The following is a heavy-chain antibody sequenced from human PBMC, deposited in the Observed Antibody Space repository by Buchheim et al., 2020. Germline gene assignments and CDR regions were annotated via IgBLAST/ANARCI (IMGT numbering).Heavy chain of an antibody. CDR2: MNPNSGNT. V-gene: IGHV1-8*01. D-gene: IGHD6-13*01. CDR3: ARGRRGYSSSWSTSKYYYFDY. J-gene: IGHJ4*02. CDR1: GYTFTSYD. Sequence: QVQLVQSGAEVKKPGASVKVSCKASGYTFTSYDINWVRQATGQGIEGMGWMNPNSGNTGYAKKFQGRVTMTRNTSISTAYMELSSLRSEDTAVYYCARGRRGYSSSWSTSKYYYFDYWGQGTL.